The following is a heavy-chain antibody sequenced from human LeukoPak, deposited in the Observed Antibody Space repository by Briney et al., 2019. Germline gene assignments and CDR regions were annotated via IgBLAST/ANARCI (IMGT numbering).Heavy chain of an antibody. Sequence: GESLKISCKGSGYSFTTYWIAWVRQMPGKGLEWMGIIYPGDSDTRYSPSFQGQVTISADKSISTAYLQWSSLKASDTAIYCARRTGQAVVESVDYWGQGTLVTVSS. J-gene: IGHJ4*02. CDR3: ARRTGQAVVESVDY. D-gene: IGHD3-22*01. V-gene: IGHV5-51*01. CDR2: IYPGDSDT. CDR1: GYSFTTYW.